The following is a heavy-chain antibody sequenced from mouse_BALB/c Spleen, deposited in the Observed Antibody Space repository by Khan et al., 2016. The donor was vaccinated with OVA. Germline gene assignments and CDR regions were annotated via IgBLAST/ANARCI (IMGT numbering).Heavy chain of an antibody. CDR3: SRTGYGNPFAF. Sequence: QVQLKESGAELVKPGASVKLSCKASGFAFTSYWMYWVKQRPGQGLEWIGGINPSDGGTYFNEKFKSKATLTVDKSSSTAYMQLSSLTSEDSAVXYCSRTGYGNPFAFWGQGTLVTVSA. V-gene: IGHV1S81*02. CDR2: INPSDGGT. D-gene: IGHD2-1*01. J-gene: IGHJ3*01. CDR1: GFAFTSYW.